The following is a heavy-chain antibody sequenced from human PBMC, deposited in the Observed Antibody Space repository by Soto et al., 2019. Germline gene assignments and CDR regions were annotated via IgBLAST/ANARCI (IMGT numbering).Heavy chain of an antibody. CDR3: ARTIYDSSGYYYDWYFDL. V-gene: IGHV1-69*13. CDR2: IIPIFGTA. CDR1: GGTFSSYA. D-gene: IGHD3-22*01. J-gene: IGHJ2*01. Sequence: SVKVSCKASGGTFSSYAISWVRQAPGQGLEWMGGIIPIFGTANYAQKFQGRVTITADESTSTAYMELSSLRSEDTAVYYCARTIYDSSGYYYDWYFDLWGRGTLVTVS.